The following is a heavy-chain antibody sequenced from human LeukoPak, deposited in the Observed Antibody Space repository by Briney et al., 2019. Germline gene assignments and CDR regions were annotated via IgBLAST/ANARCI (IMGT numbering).Heavy chain of an antibody. CDR1: GGTFSSYA. Sequence: ASVKVSCKASGGTFSSYAISWVRQAPGQGLGWMGGIIPIFGTANYAQKFQGRVTITADESTSTAYMELSSLRSEDTAVYYCASNLLYCSSTSCYFDYWGQGTLVTVSS. CDR2: IIPIFGTA. J-gene: IGHJ4*02. D-gene: IGHD2-2*01. CDR3: ASNLLYCSSTSCYFDY. V-gene: IGHV1-69*13.